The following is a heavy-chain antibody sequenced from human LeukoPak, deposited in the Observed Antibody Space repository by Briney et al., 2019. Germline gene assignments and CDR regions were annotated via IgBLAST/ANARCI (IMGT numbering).Heavy chain of an antibody. J-gene: IGHJ6*03. Sequence: GGSLRLSCAASGFTVSSNYMSWARQAPGKGLEWVAVISYDGSNKYYADSVKGRFTISRDNSKNTLYLQMNSLRAEDTAVYYCARDRGLTMVRGVTMYYYYMDVWGKGTTVTVSS. D-gene: IGHD3-10*01. CDR3: ARDRGLTMVRGVTMYYYYMDV. CDR2: ISYDGSNK. CDR1: GFTVSSNY. V-gene: IGHV3-30*03.